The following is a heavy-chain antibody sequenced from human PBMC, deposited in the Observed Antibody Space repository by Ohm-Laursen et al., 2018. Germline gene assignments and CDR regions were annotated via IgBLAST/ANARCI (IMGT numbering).Heavy chain of an antibody. V-gene: IGHV2-5*02. D-gene: IGHD3-3*01. CDR3: AHLHAYDFARGYYYYGMDV. J-gene: IGHJ6*02. Sequence: PTQTLTLTCTFSGFSLSTSGMRVGWIRQPPGKALEWLALIYWDDDKRYSPSLKSRLTITKDTSKNQVVLTMTNMDPVDTATYYCAHLHAYDFARGYYYYGMDVWGQGTTVTVSS. CDR1: GFSLSTSGMR. CDR2: IYWDDDK.